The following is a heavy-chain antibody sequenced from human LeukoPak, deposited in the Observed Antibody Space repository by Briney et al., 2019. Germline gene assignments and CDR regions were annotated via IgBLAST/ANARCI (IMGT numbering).Heavy chain of an antibody. CDR2: IYPGDSDI. Sequence: GESLKISCEGSGYSFTNYWIGWVRQMPGKGLEWMGIIYPGDSDIRYSPSFRGQVTFSADKPLSTAYLQWSSLKASDTAMYYCARQVGAAYFDYWGQGTLVSVSS. V-gene: IGHV5-51*01. CDR3: ARQVGAAYFDY. CDR1: GYSFTNYW. J-gene: IGHJ4*02. D-gene: IGHD1-26*01.